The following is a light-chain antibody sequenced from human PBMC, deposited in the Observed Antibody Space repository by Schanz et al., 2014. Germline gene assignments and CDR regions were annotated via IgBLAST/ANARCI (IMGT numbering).Light chain of an antibody. V-gene: IGKV3-15*01. CDR2: GAS. CDR3: QQYNNWPWT. CDR1: ESVNVN. Sequence: EIVLTQSPATLSVSPGDRATLSCRASESVNVNLAWYQQKPGQAPRLLIYGASTRAPGLPAGFSGSGSGTGFTLTISSLQSEDFAVYYCQQYNNWPWTFGQGTKVEIK. J-gene: IGKJ1*01.